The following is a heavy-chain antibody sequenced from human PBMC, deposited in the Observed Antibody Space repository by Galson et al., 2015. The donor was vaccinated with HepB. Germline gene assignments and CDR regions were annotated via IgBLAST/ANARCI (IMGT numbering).Heavy chain of an antibody. J-gene: IGHJ1*01. CDR3: ARDGGDTFSAHAGYFQN. V-gene: IGHV3-30*04. CDR1: GFTFSTYA. D-gene: IGHD3-16*01. CDR2: ISYDGSYK. Sequence: SLRLSCAASGFTFSTYAMHWVRQAPGKGLEWVAVISYDGSYKNYADFVKGRFTISRDNSKKTMYLQMSGLRAEDTAVYYCARDGGDTFSAHAGYFQNWGQGTLVSVSS.